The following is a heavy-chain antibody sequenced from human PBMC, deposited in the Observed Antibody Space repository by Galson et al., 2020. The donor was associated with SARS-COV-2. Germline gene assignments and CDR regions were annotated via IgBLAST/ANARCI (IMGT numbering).Heavy chain of an antibody. J-gene: IGHJ6*04. CDR2: ISTSSRYI. Sequence: NSGGSLRLYCAASGFTFSSYSMNWVRQAPGKGLEWVSSISTSSRYIYYADSVKGRFTISRDNAKNSLYLQMNSLRAEDTAVYYCASNGAVDQYYYYYGMDVWGKGTTVTVSS. CDR1: GFTFSSYS. V-gene: IGHV3-21*01. D-gene: IGHD6-19*01. CDR3: ASNGAVDQYYYYYGMDV.